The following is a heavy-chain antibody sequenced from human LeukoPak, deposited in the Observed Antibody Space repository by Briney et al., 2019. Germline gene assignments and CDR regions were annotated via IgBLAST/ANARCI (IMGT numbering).Heavy chain of an antibody. CDR2: ISRSGSTI. V-gene: IGHV3-48*03. J-gene: IGHJ4*02. CDR3: ARDLAMVHFDY. D-gene: IGHD5-18*01. CDR1: GFTFSSYE. Sequence: GGSLRLSCAASGFTFSSYEMNWVRQAPGKGLEWVSYISRSGSTIYYADSVKGRFTISRDNAKNSLYLQMNSLRGEDTAVYYCARDLAMVHFDYWSQGTLVTVSS.